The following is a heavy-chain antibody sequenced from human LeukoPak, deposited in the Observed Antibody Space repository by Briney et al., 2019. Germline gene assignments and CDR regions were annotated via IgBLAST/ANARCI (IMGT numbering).Heavy chain of an antibody. Sequence: GECLKISCKGSGYTFTTYWIAWVRQMPGKGLEWMGIIYPGDSDTRYSPSFQGQVTISADKSISTAYLQWSSLKASDTAMFYCARLGITGTTLYYFDYWGQGTLVTVSS. V-gene: IGHV5-51*01. CDR2: IYPGDSDT. J-gene: IGHJ4*02. CDR1: GYTFTTYW. CDR3: ARLGITGTTLYYFDY. D-gene: IGHD1-20*01.